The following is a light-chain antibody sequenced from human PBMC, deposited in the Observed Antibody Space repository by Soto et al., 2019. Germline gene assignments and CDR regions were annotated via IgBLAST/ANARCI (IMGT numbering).Light chain of an antibody. CDR3: QQSSNWPIT. CDR2: DTS. V-gene: IGKV3-11*01. CDR1: QSVSNF. J-gene: IGKJ5*01. Sequence: EIVLTQSPGTLSLSPGKRATLSCRASQSVSNFLAWYQQKPGQAPRLLIYDTSNRATGIPARFSGSGSGTDFTLTINNLDPEDFDVYYCQQSSNWPITLAHGTRLEIK.